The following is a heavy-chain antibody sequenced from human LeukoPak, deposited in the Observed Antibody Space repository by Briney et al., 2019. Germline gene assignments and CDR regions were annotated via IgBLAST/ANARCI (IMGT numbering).Heavy chain of an antibody. J-gene: IGHJ6*02. CDR1: GFTFSSYA. CDR2: ISYDGSNK. V-gene: IGHV3-30-3*01. Sequence: GGSLRLSCAASGFTFSSYAMHWVRQAPGKGLEWVAVISYDGSNKYYADSVKGRFTISRDNSKNTLYLQMNSLRAEDTAVYYCAREMSGSGWYLCYYYGMDVWGQGTTVTVSS. D-gene: IGHD6-19*01. CDR3: AREMSGSGWYLCYYYGMDV.